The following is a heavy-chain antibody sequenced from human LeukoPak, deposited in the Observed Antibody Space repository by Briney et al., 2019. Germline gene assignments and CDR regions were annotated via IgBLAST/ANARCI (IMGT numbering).Heavy chain of an antibody. V-gene: IGHV4-34*01. CDR1: GGSFSGYY. CDR2: INHSGST. Sequence: PSETLSLTCAVYGGSFSGYYWSWIRQPPGKGLDWIGEINHSGSTNYNPSLKSRVTISVDTSKNQFSLKLSSVTAADTAVYYCARGRGAARRRVWFDPWGQGTLVTVSS. D-gene: IGHD6-6*01. CDR3: ARGRGAARRRVWFDP. J-gene: IGHJ5*02.